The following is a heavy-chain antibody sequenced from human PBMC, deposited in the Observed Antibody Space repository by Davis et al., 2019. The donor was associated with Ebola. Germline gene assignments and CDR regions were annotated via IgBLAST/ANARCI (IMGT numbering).Heavy chain of an antibody. Sequence: SETLSLTCAVSGGSISSSNWWSWVRQPPGKGLEWIGEIYHSGSTNYNPSLKSRVTISVDTSKNQFSLKLSSVTAADTAVYYCARTTINWFDPWGQGTLVTVSS. CDR1: GGSISSSNW. D-gene: IGHD5-24*01. J-gene: IGHJ5*02. CDR3: ARTTINWFDP. CDR2: IYHSGST. V-gene: IGHV4-4*02.